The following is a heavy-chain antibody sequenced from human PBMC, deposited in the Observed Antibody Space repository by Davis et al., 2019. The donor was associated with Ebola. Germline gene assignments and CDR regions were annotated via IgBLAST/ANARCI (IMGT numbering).Heavy chain of an antibody. CDR2: IIPILGIA. D-gene: IGHD3-22*01. CDR3: AILQGYYYDSSGYAFDI. CDR1: GYTFTSYA. J-gene: IGHJ3*02. Sequence: SVKVSCKASGYTFTSYAMNWVRQAPGQGLEWMGRIIPILGIANYAQKFQGRVTITADKSTSTAYMELSSLRSEDTAVYYCAILQGYYYDSSGYAFDIWGQGTMVTVSS. V-gene: IGHV1-69*04.